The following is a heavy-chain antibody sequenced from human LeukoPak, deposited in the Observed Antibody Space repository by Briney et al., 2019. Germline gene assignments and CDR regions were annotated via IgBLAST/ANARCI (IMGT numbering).Heavy chain of an antibody. CDR1: GGSISSYY. V-gene: IGHV4-59*01. CDR3: ARGSLYYYYGMDV. D-gene: IGHD1-26*01. J-gene: IGHJ6*02. Sequence: PSETLSLTCTVSGGSISSYYWSWIRQPPGKGLEWLGYIYYSGSTNYNPSLKSRVTISVDTSKNQFSLKLSSVTAADTAVYYCARGSLYYYYGMDVWGQGTTVTVSS. CDR2: IYYSGST.